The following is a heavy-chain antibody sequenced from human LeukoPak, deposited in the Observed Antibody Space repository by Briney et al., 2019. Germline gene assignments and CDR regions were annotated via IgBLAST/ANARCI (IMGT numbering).Heavy chain of an antibody. CDR2: IDQGGSAK. J-gene: IGHJ4*02. CDR3: ARGYCYGADCYGGGFDF. V-gene: IGHV3-7*01. Sequence: GRSLRLSCAAHEFTFSSYWMSWVRQAPGKGLEGVANIDQGGSAKYYVDSVKGRFTISRDNAKNSLYLQMHSLRAEDTAVYYCARGYCYGADCYGGGFDFWARGTLVTVSS. D-gene: IGHD2-21*02. CDR1: EFTFSSYW.